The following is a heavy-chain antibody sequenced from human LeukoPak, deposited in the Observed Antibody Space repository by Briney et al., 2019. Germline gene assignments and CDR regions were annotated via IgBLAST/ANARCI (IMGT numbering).Heavy chain of an antibody. V-gene: IGHV3-66*01. D-gene: IGHD6-13*01. J-gene: IGHJ4*02. CDR3: ARVDLQQPQLCHFDY. Sequence: GGSLRLSCAASGFTVSSNYMSWVRQAPGKGLEWVSVIYSGGSTYYADSVKGRFTISRDNSKNTLYLQMNSLRAEDTAVYYCARVDLQQPQLCHFDYWGQGTLVTVSS. CDR1: GFTVSSNY. CDR2: IYSGGST.